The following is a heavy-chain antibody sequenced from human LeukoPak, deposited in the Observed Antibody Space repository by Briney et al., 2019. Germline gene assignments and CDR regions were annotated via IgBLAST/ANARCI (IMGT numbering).Heavy chain of an antibody. Sequence: PGGSLRLSCAASGFTFSSYGMHWVRQAPGKGLEWVAFIRYDGSNKYYADSVKGRFTISRDNSKNTLYLQMNSLRAEDTAVYYRAKDLRYYGSSGYWGQGTLVTVSS. J-gene: IGHJ4*02. V-gene: IGHV3-30*02. CDR3: AKDLRYYGSSGY. CDR2: IRYDGSNK. D-gene: IGHD3-22*01. CDR1: GFTFSSYG.